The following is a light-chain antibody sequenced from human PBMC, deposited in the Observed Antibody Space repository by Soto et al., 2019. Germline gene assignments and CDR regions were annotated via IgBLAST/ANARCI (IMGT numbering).Light chain of an antibody. J-gene: IGLJ2*01. CDR3: CSYAGTSTPV. V-gene: IGLV2-23*01. Sequence: QSVLTQPASVSGSPGQSITISCTGTSSDVGSYVLVSWYQQHPGKAPKLMIYEGSKRPSGVSNRFSGSKSGNTASLTISGLQGEDEADYYCCSYAGTSTPVFGGGTKLTVL. CDR1: SSDVGSYVL. CDR2: EGS.